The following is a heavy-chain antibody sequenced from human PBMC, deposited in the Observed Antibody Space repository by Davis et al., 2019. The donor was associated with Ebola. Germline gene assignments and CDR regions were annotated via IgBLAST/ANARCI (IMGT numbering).Heavy chain of an antibody. V-gene: IGHV3-43D*03. CDR3: TAFDSTFRNY. D-gene: IGHD3-22*01. CDR1: GFTFGAYA. CDR2: ISWDGRST. J-gene: IGHJ4*02. Sequence: GGSLRPSCAASGFTFGAYAMHWVRQAPGKGLEWVSLISWDGRSTAYADSVRDRFSISRDNSRNFLYLQMNGLRAEDTALYYCTAFDSTFRNYWGQGTLVTVSS.